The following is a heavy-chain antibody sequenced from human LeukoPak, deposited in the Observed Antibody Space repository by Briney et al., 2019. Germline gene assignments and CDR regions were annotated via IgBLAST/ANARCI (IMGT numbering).Heavy chain of an antibody. J-gene: IGHJ6*02. CDR3: ARGLGSSSWYRPYYYYGMDV. V-gene: IGHV1-8*01. CDR2: MNPNSGNT. CDR1: GYTFTSYD. D-gene: IGHD6-13*01. Sequence: ASVKVSCTASGYTFTSYDINWVRQATGQGLEWMGWMNPNSGNTGYAQKFQGRVTMTRNTSISTAYMELSSLRSEDTAVYYCARGLGSSSWYRPYYYYGMDVWGQGTTVTVSS.